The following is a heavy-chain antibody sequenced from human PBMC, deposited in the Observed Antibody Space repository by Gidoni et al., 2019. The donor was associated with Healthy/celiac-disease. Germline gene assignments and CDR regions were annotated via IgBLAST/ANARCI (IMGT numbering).Heavy chain of an antibody. CDR2: IRGSGGST. J-gene: IGHJ4*02. CDR1: GFTFSSYA. V-gene: IGHV3-23*01. CDR3: AKVLTVWFGEVLSAQYYFDY. D-gene: IGHD3-10*01. Sequence: EVQLLASGGGLVQPGVSLRLSCAASGFTFSSYAMRWVRQAPGKGLEWVSAIRGSGGSTYYADSVKGRFTISRDNSKNTLYLKMNSLRAEDTAVYYCAKVLTVWFGEVLSAQYYFDYWGQGTLVTVSS.